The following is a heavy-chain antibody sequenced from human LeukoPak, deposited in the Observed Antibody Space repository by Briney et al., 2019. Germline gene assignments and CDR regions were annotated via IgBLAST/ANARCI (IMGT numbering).Heavy chain of an antibody. D-gene: IGHD6-19*01. CDR3: ARWIAVAGYITGDY. CDR1: GYTFTGYY. J-gene: IGHJ4*02. CDR2: INPNSGGT. Sequence: ASVKVSCKASGYTFTGYYMHWVRQAPGQGLEWMGWINPNSGGTNYAQKFQGRVTMTRDTSISTAYMELSRLRSDDTAVYYCARWIAVAGYITGDYWGQGTLVTVSS. V-gene: IGHV1-2*02.